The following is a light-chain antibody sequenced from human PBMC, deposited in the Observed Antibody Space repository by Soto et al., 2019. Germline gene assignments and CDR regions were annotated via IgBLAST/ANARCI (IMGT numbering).Light chain of an antibody. CDR3: QQYNSYPWT. Sequence: DIQMPQSPSTLSASVGGRVTITCRASQSISSWLAWYQQKPGKAPKLLIYDASSLESGVPSRFSGSGSGTEFTLTISSLQPDDFATYYCQQYNSYPWTFGQGTKVDIK. CDR2: DAS. V-gene: IGKV1-5*01. CDR1: QSISSW. J-gene: IGKJ1*01.